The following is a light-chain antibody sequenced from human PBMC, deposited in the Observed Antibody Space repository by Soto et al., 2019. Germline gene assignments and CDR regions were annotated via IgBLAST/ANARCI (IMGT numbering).Light chain of an antibody. J-gene: IGKJ1*01. V-gene: IGKV3-15*01. CDR2: GAS. CDR3: QQYNNWPPLT. Sequence: EIVLTQSPDTLSLSPGERVTLPARASQTVIRNYLAWYQQKPGQAPRLLIYGASSRATGIPARFSGSGSGTEFTLTISSLQSEDFAVYYCQQYNNWPPLTFGQGTKVDIK. CDR1: QTVIRN.